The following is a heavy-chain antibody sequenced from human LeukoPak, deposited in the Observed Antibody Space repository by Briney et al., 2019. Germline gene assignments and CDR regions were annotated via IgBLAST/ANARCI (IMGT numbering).Heavy chain of an antibody. J-gene: IGHJ6*03. CDR3: ARDLKPYNWKLLSHMDV. D-gene: IGHD1-20*01. CDR2: IIPIFGTA. V-gene: IGHV1-69*13. Sequence: SVKVSCKASGGTFSSYAISWVRQAPGQGLEWMGGIIPIFGTANYAPKFQGRVTITADESTSTAYMELSSLRSEDTAVYYCARDLKPYNWKLLSHMDVWGKGTTVTVSS. CDR1: GGTFSSYA.